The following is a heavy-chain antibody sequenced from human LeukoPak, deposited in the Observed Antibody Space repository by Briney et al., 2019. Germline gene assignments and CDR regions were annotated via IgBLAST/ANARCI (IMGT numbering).Heavy chain of an antibody. CDR2: TYTGGNS. J-gene: IGHJ3*02. Sequence: PGRSLRLSCAASGFTFSSYAMHWVRQAPGKGLEWVSVTYTGGNSYYAGSVQGRFIISRDISKNTLYLQMNNLRAEDSALYYCARGGRGSAAVVAPRSFDIWGQGTMVTVSS. V-gene: IGHV3-53*01. CDR1: GFTFSSYA. D-gene: IGHD3-22*01. CDR3: ARGGRGSAAVVAPRSFDI.